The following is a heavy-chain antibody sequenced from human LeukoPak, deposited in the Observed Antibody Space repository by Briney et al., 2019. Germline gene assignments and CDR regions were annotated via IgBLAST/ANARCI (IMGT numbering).Heavy chain of an antibody. CDR3: ARGREAEQARKYYYYYMDV. CDR2: IIPIFGTA. V-gene: IGHV1-69*05. D-gene: IGHD1-26*01. J-gene: IGHJ6*03. Sequence: ASVKVSCKASGGTFSSYAISWVRQAPGQGLEWMGGIIPIFGTANYAQKFQGRVTITTGESTSTAYMELSSLRSEDTAVYYCARGREAEQARKYYYYYMDVWGKGTTVTVSS. CDR1: GGTFSSYA.